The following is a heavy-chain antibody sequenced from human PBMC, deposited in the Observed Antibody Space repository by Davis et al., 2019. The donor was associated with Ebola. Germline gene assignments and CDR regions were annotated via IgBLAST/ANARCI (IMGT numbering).Heavy chain of an antibody. Sequence: MPSETLSLTCAVYGGSFSGYYWSWIRQPPGKGLEWIREINHSGSTNYNPSLKSRVTISVDTSKNQFSLKLGSVTAADTAVYYCASGITIFGVVSNYYYYGMDVWGQGTTVTVSS. D-gene: IGHD3-3*01. J-gene: IGHJ6*02. CDR1: GGSFSGYY. CDR2: INHSGST. CDR3: ASGITIFGVVSNYYYYGMDV. V-gene: IGHV4-34*01.